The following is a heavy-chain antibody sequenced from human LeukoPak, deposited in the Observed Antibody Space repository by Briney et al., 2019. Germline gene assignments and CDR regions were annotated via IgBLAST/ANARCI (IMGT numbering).Heavy chain of an antibody. CDR3: ARDGDPSTVPGEYYFAS. V-gene: IGHV3-30-3*01. CDR2: ISYDGGNK. J-gene: IGHJ4*02. D-gene: IGHD4-17*01. Sequence: GGSLRLSCAASGFTFSSYAMHWVRQAPGKGLEWVAVISYDGGNKYYADSVKGRFTISRDNSKNTLYLQMNSLRAADTAVYYCARDGDPSTVPGEYYFASWGQGTLVTASS. CDR1: GFTFSSYA.